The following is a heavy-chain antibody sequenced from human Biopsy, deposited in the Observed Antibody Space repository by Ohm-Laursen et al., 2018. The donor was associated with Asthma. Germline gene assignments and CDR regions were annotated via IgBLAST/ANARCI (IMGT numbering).Heavy chain of an antibody. CDR1: GFTFSGYT. CDR2: IAWDGINS. CDR3: ARAGESDLVGGLDV. J-gene: IGHJ6*02. V-gene: IGHV3-30*03. D-gene: IGHD2-21*01. Sequence: SLRLSCAASGFTFSGYTMNWVRQAPGKGLEWVAFIAWDGINSYYADSVKGRFTISRDNSRNTLYLQKNSLRADDTAVYYCARAGESDLVGGLDVWGQGTTVIVS.